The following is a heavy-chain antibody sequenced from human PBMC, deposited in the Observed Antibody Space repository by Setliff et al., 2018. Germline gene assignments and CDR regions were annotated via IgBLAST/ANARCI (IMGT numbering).Heavy chain of an antibody. Sequence: PGGSLRLSCAASGFDFKTHWMDWARQAPGKGLEWVSAISGSGGSTYYADSVKGRFTISRDNAENTLYLQMNSLRAEDTAVYYCASLQFLGTHDAFDIWGQGTMVTVSS. CDR1: GFDFKTHW. D-gene: IGHD7-27*01. J-gene: IGHJ3*02. CDR2: ISGSGGST. V-gene: IGHV3-23*01. CDR3: ASLQFLGTHDAFDI.